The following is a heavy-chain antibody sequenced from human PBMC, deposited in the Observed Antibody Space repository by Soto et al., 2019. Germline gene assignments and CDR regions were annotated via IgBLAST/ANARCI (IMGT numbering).Heavy chain of an antibody. D-gene: IGHD2-15*01. J-gene: IGHJ4*02. V-gene: IGHV1-3*05. CDR1: GYTFTSYA. Sequence: QVQLVQSGAEEKKPGASVKASCKASGYTFTSYAMHWVRQAPGQRLEWMGWINAGNGNTKYSQKFQGRVTITRDTAASTACMELSSLRSEDTAVYYCARAPGGSISFVDYWGQGTLVTVSA. CDR3: ARAPGGSISFVDY. CDR2: INAGNGNT.